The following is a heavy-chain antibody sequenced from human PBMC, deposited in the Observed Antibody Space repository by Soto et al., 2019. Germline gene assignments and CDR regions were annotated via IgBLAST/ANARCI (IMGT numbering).Heavy chain of an antibody. D-gene: IGHD6-13*01. V-gene: IGHV3-23*01. CDR2: ISGSGGTT. J-gene: IGHJ6*02. CDR3: AKDLSGSWYYYYYGMDV. CDR1: GFTFSSYA. Sequence: GGSLRLSCAASGFTFSSYAMHWVRQAPGKGLEWVSAISGSGGTTYYADSVKGQFTISRDNSENTLYLQMNSLRAEDTAVYYCAKDLSGSWYYYYYGMDVWGQGTTVTVS.